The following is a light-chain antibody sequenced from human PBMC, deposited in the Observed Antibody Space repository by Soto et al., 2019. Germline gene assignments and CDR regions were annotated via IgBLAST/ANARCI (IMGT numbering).Light chain of an antibody. CDR1: QDISTS. CDR2: PAS. V-gene: IGKV1-9*01. Sequence: DIQLTQSPSFLYASVGDRVTVSCRASQDISTSLAWFQQKAGKVPQLLVYPASTLQDGVPSRFSGSVSGTYFTLTINYLQAEEFATYYCQHLRTYPFSCGQGTKLDIK. J-gene: IGKJ2*03. CDR3: QHLRTYPFS.